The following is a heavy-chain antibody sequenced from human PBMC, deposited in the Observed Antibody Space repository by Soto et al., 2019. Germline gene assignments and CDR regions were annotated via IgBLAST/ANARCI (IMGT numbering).Heavy chain of an antibody. V-gene: IGHV1-18*01. J-gene: IGHJ4*02. CDR3: ARVKGEVPAAPQDY. CDR1: GGTFSSYT. Sequence: ASVKVSCKASGGTFSSYTISWVRQAPGQGLEWMGWISAYNGNTNYAQKLQGRVTMTTDTSTSTAYMELRSLRSDDTAVYYCARVKGEVPAAPQDYWGQGTLVTVSS. CDR2: ISAYNGNT. D-gene: IGHD2-2*01.